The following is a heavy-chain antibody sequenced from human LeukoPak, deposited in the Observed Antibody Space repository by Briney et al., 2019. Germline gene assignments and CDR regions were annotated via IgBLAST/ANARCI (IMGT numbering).Heavy chain of an antibody. CDR3: ARGVRGYSYGIRTVYYYYMDV. Sequence: SETLSLTCAVYGGSFSGYYWSWIRQPPGKGLEWIGEINHSGSTNYNPSLKSRVTISVDTSKNQFSLKLSSVTAADTAVCYCARGVRGYSYGIRTVYYYYMDVWGKGTTVTVSS. J-gene: IGHJ6*03. CDR2: INHSGST. CDR1: GGSFSGYY. V-gene: IGHV4-34*01. D-gene: IGHD5-18*01.